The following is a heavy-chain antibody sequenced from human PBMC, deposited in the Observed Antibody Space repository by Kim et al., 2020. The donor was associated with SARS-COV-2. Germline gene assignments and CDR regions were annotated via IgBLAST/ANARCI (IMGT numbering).Heavy chain of an antibody. CDR2: ISYDGSNK. Sequence: GGSLRLSCAASGFTFSSYAMHWVRQAPGKGLEWVAVISYDGSNKYYADSVKGRFTISRDNSKNTLYLQMNSLRAEDTAVYYCASGYSSGWYHLPFDYWGQGTLVTGSS. J-gene: IGHJ4*02. CDR3: ASGYSSGWYHLPFDY. D-gene: IGHD6-19*01. V-gene: IGHV3-30*04. CDR1: GFTFSSYA.